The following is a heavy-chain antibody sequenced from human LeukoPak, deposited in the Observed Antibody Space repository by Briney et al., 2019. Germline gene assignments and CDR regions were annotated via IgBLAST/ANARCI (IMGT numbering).Heavy chain of an antibody. CDR3: ARDDCSGGSCYPDY. V-gene: IGHV3-33*01. J-gene: IGHJ4*02. CDR2: IWYDGSNK. D-gene: IGHD2-15*01. CDR1: GNTFTNHN. Sequence: SCKASGNTFTNHNMHWVRQAPGKGLEWVAVIWYDGSNKYYADSVKGRFTISRDNSKNTLYLQMNSLRAEDTAVYYCARDDCSGGSCYPDYWGQGTLVTVSS.